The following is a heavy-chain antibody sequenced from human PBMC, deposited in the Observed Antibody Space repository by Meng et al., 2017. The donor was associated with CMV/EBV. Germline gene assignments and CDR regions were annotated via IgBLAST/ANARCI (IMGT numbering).Heavy chain of an antibody. Sequence: GGSLRLSCAASGFTVSSNYMSWVRQAPGKGLEWVSVIYSGGSTYYADSVKGRFTISRDNSKNTLYLQMNSLRAEDTAVYYCARSMRDIVVVPAAIRPYYFDYWGQGTTVTVSS. V-gene: IGHV3-66*02. CDR2: IYSGGST. D-gene: IGHD2-2*02. CDR3: ARSMRDIVVVPAAIRPYYFDY. J-gene: IGHJ4*02. CDR1: GFTVSSNY.